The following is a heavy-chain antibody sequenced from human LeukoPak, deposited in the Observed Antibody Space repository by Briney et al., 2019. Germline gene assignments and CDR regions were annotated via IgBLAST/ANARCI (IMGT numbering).Heavy chain of an antibody. V-gene: IGHV3-30*18. J-gene: IGHJ4*02. D-gene: IGHD1-14*01. CDR2: ISSDGCNK. Sequence: GRSLRLSCAASGFTFSTYGMHWVRQAPGKGLEWVALISSDGCNKYYADSVKGRFTISRDNSKNTLYLQMNSLRAEDTAVYYCAKDSPSNRFDYWGQGTLVTVSS. CDR3: AKDSPSNRFDY. CDR1: GFTFSTYG.